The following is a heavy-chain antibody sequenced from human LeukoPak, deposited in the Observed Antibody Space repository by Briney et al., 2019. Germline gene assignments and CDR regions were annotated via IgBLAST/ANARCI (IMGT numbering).Heavy chain of an antibody. D-gene: IGHD6-19*01. CDR3: ARRSGIAVAGAFDY. V-gene: IGHV3-20*04. Sequence: GGSLRLSCAASGFTFDDYGLSWVRQVPGKGLEWVSGLNWNGASTGYADSVKGRFTISRDNAKNSLYLQMNSLRAEDTAVYYCARRSGIAVAGAFDYWGQGTLVTVSS. J-gene: IGHJ4*02. CDR2: LNWNGAST. CDR1: GFTFDDYG.